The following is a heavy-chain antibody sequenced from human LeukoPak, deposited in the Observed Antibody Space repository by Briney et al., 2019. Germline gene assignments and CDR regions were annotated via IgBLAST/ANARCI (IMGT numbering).Heavy chain of an antibody. CDR3: ARDPRTYTSDWLVSLDY. Sequence: SGTLSLTCAVSGGSISSSNWWSWVRQSPGEGLEWVGEIYNSGNTNYNPSLKSRVTISVDKSKNQFSLNLTSVTAADTAVYFCARDPRTYTSDWLVSLDYWGQGTQVTVSS. J-gene: IGHJ4*02. CDR1: GGSISSSNW. D-gene: IGHD6-19*01. CDR2: IYNSGNT. V-gene: IGHV4-4*02.